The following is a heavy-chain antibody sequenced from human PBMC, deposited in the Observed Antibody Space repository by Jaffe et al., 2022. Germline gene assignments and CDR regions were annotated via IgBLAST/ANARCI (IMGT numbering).Heavy chain of an antibody. D-gene: IGHD1-7*01. CDR2: IRYDGANK. CDR1: GFTFSRTV. Sequence: QVQLVESGGAVVQPGGSLRLSCAASGFTFSRTVMHWVRQAPGKGLEWVAFIRYDGANKNYADSVKGRFTISRDNSKNTLYLQMNSLRADDTALYYCVKGTFVQYFLDFWGQGTLVSVSS. J-gene: IGHJ4*02. V-gene: IGHV3-30*02. CDR3: VKGTFVQYFLDF.